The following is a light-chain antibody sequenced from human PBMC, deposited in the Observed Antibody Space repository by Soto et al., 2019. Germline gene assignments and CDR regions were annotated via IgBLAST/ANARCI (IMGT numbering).Light chain of an antibody. CDR3: AAWDDSLNASYV. CDR2: SNN. V-gene: IGLV1-44*01. J-gene: IGLJ1*01. CDR1: SSNIGSNT. Sequence: QSVLTQPPSASGTPGQRVTISCSGSSSNIGSNTVNWYQQLPGTAPKLLIYSNNQRPSGVPDRFSGSKSGTSASLAISGLQSEDEADYYCAAWDDSLNASYVFGTGTKVTAL.